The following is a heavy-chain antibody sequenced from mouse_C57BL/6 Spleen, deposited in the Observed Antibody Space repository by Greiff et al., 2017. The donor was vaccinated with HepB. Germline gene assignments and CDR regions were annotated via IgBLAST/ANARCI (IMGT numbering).Heavy chain of an antibody. CDR3: ARSYYYGSITVYYYAMDY. D-gene: IGHD1-1*01. J-gene: IGHJ4*01. V-gene: IGHV1-80*01. CDR2: IYPGDGDT. Sequence: VQLQQSGAELVKPGASVKISCKASGYAFSSYWMNWVKQRPGKGLEWIGQIYPGDGDTNYNGKFKGKATLTADKSSSTAYMQLSSLTAEDSAVYFCARSYYYGSITVYYYAMDYWGQGASVTVSS. CDR1: GYAFSSYW.